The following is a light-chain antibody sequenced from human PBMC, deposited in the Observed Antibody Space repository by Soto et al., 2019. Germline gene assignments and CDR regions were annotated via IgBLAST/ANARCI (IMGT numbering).Light chain of an antibody. V-gene: IGKV3D-15*01. CDR1: QSVNSN. J-gene: IGKJ4*01. Sequence: EIVMTQSPATLSVSPGERATLSFRASQSVNSNYLAWYQQKPGQAPRLLIYGISKRATDIPGRFSGSRSGAEFTLTISSLQSEDFAVYYCQHYVNWPLTFGGGTKVDIK. CDR3: QHYVNWPLT. CDR2: GIS.